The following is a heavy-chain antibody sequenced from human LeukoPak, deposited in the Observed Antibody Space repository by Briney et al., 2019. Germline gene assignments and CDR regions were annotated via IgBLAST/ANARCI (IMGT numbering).Heavy chain of an antibody. CDR2: ISGSGRYT. J-gene: IGHJ4*02. CDR1: GFTFSSYA. V-gene: IGHV3-23*01. CDR3: AKALTYYYDSSGSQVLDY. Sequence: GGSLRLSCAASGFTFSSYAMSWVRQAPGKGLEWVSAISGSGRYTYYADSVKGRFTISRDNSKNTLYLQMNSLRAEDTAVYYCAKALTYYYDSSGSQVLDYWGQGTLVTVSS. D-gene: IGHD3-22*01.